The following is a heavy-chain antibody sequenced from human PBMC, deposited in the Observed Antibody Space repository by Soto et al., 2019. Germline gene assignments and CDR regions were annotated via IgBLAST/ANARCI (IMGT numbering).Heavy chain of an antibody. CDR1: GFPFSFYS. V-gene: IGHV3-48*01. CDR3: ANEYYDSSGYYYVDY. J-gene: IGHJ4*02. Sequence: GGSLRLSCAASGFPFSFYSMSWVRQAPGKGLEWLSYINYSSSTKYYADSVKGRFTISRDNSKNTLYLQMNSLRAEYTAVYHCANEYYDSSGYYYVDYWGQGTLVTV. CDR2: INYSSSTK. D-gene: IGHD3-22*01.